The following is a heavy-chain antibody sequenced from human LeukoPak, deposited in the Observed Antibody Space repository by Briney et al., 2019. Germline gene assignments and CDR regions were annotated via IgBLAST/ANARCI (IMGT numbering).Heavy chain of an antibody. CDR1: GYTFTSYA. J-gene: IGHJ4*02. CDR2: INPSGGST. CDR3: ARGSNPYYYDSSGYYYY. V-gene: IGHV1-46*01. D-gene: IGHD3-22*01. Sequence: ASVKVSCKASGYTFTSYAMNWVRQAPGQGLEWMGIINPSGGSTSYAQKFQGRVTMTRDTSTSTVYMELSSLRSEDTAVYYCARGSNPYYYDSSGYYYYWGQGTLVTVSS.